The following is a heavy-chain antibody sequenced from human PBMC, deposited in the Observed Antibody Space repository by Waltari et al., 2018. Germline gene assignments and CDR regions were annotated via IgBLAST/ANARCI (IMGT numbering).Heavy chain of an antibody. V-gene: IGHV3-7*01. CDR3: SVSLNY. CDR2: IKHEARES. J-gene: IGHJ4*02. CDR1: GFTFSNSW. Sequence: EVQLVESGGGLVQPGGSLRLSCAASGFTFSNSWMDWVRQAPGKGLEGVDNIKHEARESHYVDSVKGRFTISRDNAQNLLYLQMNSLRAGDTAVYYCSVSLNYWGQGTLVTVSS.